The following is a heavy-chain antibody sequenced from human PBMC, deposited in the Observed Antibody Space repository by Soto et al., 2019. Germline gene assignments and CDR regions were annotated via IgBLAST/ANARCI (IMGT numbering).Heavy chain of an antibody. CDR2: IWYDGSDK. CDR1: GFTFSNYV. Sequence: GGSLRLSCAASGFTFSNYVIHWVRQAPGKGLEWVAVIWYDGSDKYYADSVKGRFTISRDNSKNTLYLQMNSLRAEDTAVYYCARDMSSGAYYDILTGYYPFDYWGQGTLVTVSS. CDR3: ARDMSSGAYYDILTGYYPFDY. J-gene: IGHJ4*02. V-gene: IGHV3-33*01. D-gene: IGHD3-9*01.